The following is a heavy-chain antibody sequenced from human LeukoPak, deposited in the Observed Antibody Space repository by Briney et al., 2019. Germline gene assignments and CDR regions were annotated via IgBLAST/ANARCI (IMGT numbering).Heavy chain of an antibody. CDR3: ARDREGYYYDSSGYYGY. CDR2: INPNSGGT. V-gene: IGHV1-2*02. J-gene: IGHJ4*02. CDR1: GYTLTELS. Sequence: GASVKVSCKVSGYTLTELSMHWVRQAPGQGLEWMGWINPNSGGTNYAQKFQGRVTMTRDTSISTAYMELSRLRSDDTAVYYCARDREGYYYDSSGYYGYWGQGTLVTVSS. D-gene: IGHD3-22*01.